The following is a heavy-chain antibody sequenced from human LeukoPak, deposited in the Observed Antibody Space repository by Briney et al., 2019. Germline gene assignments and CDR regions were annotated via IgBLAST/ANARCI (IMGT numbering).Heavy chain of an antibody. CDR1: GYTFNNHY. J-gene: IGHJ4*02. V-gene: IGHV1-46*02. CDR3: ARQGTYSSAIGMGY. Sequence: ASVKVSCKASGYTFNNHYMYWVRQAPGQGLEWMGVDNPSGGSTSYAQKFQGRVTMTRDTSTRTVYMEVNSLRSEDTAVYYCARQGTYSSAIGMGYWGQGTLVTVSS. D-gene: IGHD6-19*01. CDR2: DNPSGGST.